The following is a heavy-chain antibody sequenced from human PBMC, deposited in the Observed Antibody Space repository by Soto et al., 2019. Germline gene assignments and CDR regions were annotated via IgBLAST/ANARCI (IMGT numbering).Heavy chain of an antibody. CDR2: ITSDGTTR. D-gene: IGHD5-12*01. CDR3: AGVVRGSGYPVDS. J-gene: IGHJ4*02. V-gene: IGHV3-74*01. Sequence: EVQLVESGGGLFQPGGYLRLSCAASGFTFNSYWMHWVRQAPGKGLVWVSRITSDGTTRRYADSVKGRFTISRDNAKNTLYLQTNSLRADDTAVYYGAGVVRGSGYPVDSWGQGTLVTVSS. CDR1: GFTFNSYW.